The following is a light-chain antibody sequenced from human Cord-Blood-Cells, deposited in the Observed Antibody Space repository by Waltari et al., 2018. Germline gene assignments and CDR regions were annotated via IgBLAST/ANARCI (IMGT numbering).Light chain of an antibody. V-gene: IGLV2-23*02. CDR1: RSAVGRYTF. Sequence: HSPLTHPAPVSGSPGPSPTISRTGTRSAVGRYTFVPWYQPHPGKAPKLMIYEVSKRPSGVSNRFSGSKSGNTASLTISGLQAEDEADYYCCSYAGSSTAVFGGGTQLTVL. CDR2: EVS. CDR3: CSYAGSSTAV. J-gene: IGLJ7*01.